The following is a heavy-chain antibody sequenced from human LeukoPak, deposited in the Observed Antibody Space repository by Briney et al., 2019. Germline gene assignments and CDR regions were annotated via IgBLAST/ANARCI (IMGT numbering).Heavy chain of an antibody. J-gene: IGHJ4*02. Sequence: ASVKVSCKAAGGTFSSYAISWVRQAPGQGLEWMGGINPIFGTANYAQKFQGRVTITADESTSTAYMELSSLRSEDTAVYYCARPTEEMATINAYFHYWGQGTLVTVSS. D-gene: IGHD5-24*01. CDR2: INPIFGTA. V-gene: IGHV1-69*13. CDR1: GGTFSSYA. CDR3: ARPTEEMATINAYFHY.